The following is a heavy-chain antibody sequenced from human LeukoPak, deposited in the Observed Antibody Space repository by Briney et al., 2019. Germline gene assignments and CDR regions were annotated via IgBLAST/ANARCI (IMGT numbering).Heavy chain of an antibody. D-gene: IGHD2-2*01. CDR3: AKDHNPESIVVVPAALAVYYYYGMDV. Sequence: GRSLRLSCAASGFTFSSYDMHWVRQAPGKGLEWVAVISYDGSNKYYADSVKGRFTISRDNSKNTLYLQMNSLRAEDTAVYYCAKDHNPESIVVVPAALAVYYYYGMDVWGQGTTVTVSS. J-gene: IGHJ6*02. CDR1: GFTFSSYD. V-gene: IGHV3-30*18. CDR2: ISYDGSNK.